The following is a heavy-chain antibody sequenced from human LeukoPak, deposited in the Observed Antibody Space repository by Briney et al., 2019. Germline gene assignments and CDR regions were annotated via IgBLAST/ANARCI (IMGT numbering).Heavy chain of an antibody. CDR1: GYSISSGYY. V-gene: IGHV4-38-2*02. D-gene: IGHD2-2*01. CDR2: IYHSGST. J-gene: IGHJ5*02. CDR3: ARDGVNIVAIPAAEVNWFDP. Sequence: SETLSLTCSVSGYSISSGYYWGWIRQPPGKGLEWIGGIYHSGSTYYNPSLKSRVTISVDTSKNQFSLKLSSVTAADTAVYYCARDGVNIVAIPAAEVNWFDPWGQGTLVTVSS.